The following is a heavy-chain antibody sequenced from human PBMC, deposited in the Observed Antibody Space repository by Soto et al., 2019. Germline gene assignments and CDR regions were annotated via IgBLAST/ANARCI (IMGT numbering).Heavy chain of an antibody. D-gene: IGHD3-16*01. J-gene: IGHJ4*02. V-gene: IGHV3-7*01. CDR3: ARGGSESDY. CDR2: IKEDGSEK. Sequence: EVQLVESGGGLVQPGGSLRLSCAASGFTFSGYWMTWVRQAPGKGLEWVANIKEDGSEKNYVDSVEGRFTISRDNAKNPLYLQMNSLRADDTAVYYCARGGSESDYWGQGTLVTVSS. CDR1: GFTFSGYW.